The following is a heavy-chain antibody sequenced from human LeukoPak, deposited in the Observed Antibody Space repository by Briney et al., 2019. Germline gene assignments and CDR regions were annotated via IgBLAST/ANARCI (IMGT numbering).Heavy chain of an antibody. J-gene: IGHJ4*02. CDR1: GYTFTGYY. CDR3: ARDPKFWSGYFDY. V-gene: IGHV1-18*04. D-gene: IGHD3-3*01. Sequence: GASVKVSCKASGYTFTGYYMHWVRQAPGQGLEWMGWISAYNGNTNYAQKLQGRVTMTTDTSTSTAYMELRSLRSDDTAVYYCARDPKFWSGYFDYWGQGTLVTVSS. CDR2: ISAYNGNT.